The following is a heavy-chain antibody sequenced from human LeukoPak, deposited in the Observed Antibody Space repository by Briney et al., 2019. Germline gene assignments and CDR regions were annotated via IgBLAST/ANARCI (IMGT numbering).Heavy chain of an antibody. CDR1: GGSFSGYY. V-gene: IGHV4-34*01. CDR2: INHSGST. J-gene: IGHJ4*02. Sequence: IPSETLSLTCAVYGGSFSGYYWSWIRQPPGKGLEWIGEINHSGSTNYNPSLKSRVTISVDTSKNQFSLKLSSVTAADTAVYYCARRTAAACYFDYWGQGTLVTVSS. CDR3: ARRTAAACYFDY. D-gene: IGHD6-13*01.